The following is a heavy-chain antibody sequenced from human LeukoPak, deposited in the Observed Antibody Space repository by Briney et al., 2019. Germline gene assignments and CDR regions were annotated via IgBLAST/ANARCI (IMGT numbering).Heavy chain of an antibody. J-gene: IGHJ4*02. CDR1: GFTFSHYS. V-gene: IGHV3-21*01. Sequence: AGGSLRLSCVASGFTFSHYSMNWVRQAPGKGLEWVSSIRFTGSYIYYADSVKGRFTISRDNSKNTLYLQMNTLKPEDSAVYYCAREKYCTRTDCLPGRFYFNQWGQGTLVTVSS. D-gene: IGHD2-8*01. CDR2: IRFTGSYI. CDR3: AREKYCTRTDCLPGRFYFNQ.